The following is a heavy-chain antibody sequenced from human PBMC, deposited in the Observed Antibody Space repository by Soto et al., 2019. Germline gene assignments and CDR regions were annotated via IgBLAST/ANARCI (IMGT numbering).Heavy chain of an antibody. V-gene: IGHV3-30*18. CDR1: GFTFSSCG. CDR3: AKTMGVGSSSSIYYYGMDV. J-gene: IGHJ6*02. Sequence: QVQLVESGGGVVQPGRSLRLSCAASGFTFSSCGMHWVRQSPGKGLEWVAVISYDGSNKYYADSVKGRFTISRDNSKNTLYLHMNSLRAEDTAVYYCAKTMGVGSSSSIYYYGMDVWGQGTTVTVSS. CDR2: ISYDGSNK. D-gene: IGHD6-6*01.